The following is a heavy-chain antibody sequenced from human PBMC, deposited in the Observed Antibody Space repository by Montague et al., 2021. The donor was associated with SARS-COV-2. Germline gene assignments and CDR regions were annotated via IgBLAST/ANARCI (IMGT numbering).Heavy chain of an antibody. D-gene: IGHD6-19*01. CDR3: ARDSSGWSRFDY. CDR2: ISTSGST. J-gene: IGHJ4*02. CDR1: GGSISTGRYF. Sequence: TLSLTCTVSGGSISTGRYFWSWIRQPAGKGLEWIGRISTSGSTHYSPSLKSRVTISVDTSKNQFSLKLSSVTAADTAVYYCARDSSGWSRFDYWGQGTLVTVSS. V-gene: IGHV4-61*02.